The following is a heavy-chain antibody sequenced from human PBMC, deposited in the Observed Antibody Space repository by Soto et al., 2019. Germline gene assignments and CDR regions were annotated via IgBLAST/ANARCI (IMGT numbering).Heavy chain of an antibody. J-gene: IGHJ4*02. CDR2: INSDGSST. CDR3: ARVEKYDALWTHYYVFDD. CDR1: GFTFSGYW. D-gene: IGHD3-3*01. V-gene: IGHV3-74*01. Sequence: GGSLRLSCAASGFTFSGYWMHWVRQAPGEGLVWVSRINSDGSSTNYADSVKGRFTISRDNAKNTLYLEMNSLRAEDTAVYDCARVEKYDALWTHYYVFDDWGKGTLVNLSS.